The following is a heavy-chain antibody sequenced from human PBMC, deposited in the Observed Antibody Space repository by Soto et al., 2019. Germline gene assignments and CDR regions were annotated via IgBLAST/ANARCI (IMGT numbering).Heavy chain of an antibody. CDR2: IIPIFGTA. D-gene: IGHD6-19*01. CDR3: ARGVAVAGTDYYYGMDV. Sequence: QVQLVQSGAEVKKPGSSVKVSCKASGGTFSSYAISWVRQAPGQGLEWMGGIIPIFGTANYAQKFQGRVTITGDESTSTAYMELSRLRAEDTAVYYCARGVAVAGTDYYYGMDVWGQGTTVTVSS. CDR1: GGTFSSYA. J-gene: IGHJ6*02. V-gene: IGHV1-69*01.